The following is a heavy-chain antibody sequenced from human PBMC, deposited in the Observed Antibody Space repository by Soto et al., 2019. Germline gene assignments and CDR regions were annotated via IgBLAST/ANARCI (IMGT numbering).Heavy chain of an antibody. CDR3: ARDLSGNPGY. CDR2: ISANDGNT. CDR1: GYTLTSYY. V-gene: IGHV1-18*04. Sequence: ASVKVSCKAPGYTLTSYYMHWVRQAPGQGLEWMGRISANDGNTNYAQKLQGRVTMTTDTSTSTAYMELRSLRSDDTAVYYCARDLSGNPGYWGQGTLVTVSS. D-gene: IGHD2-15*01. J-gene: IGHJ4*02.